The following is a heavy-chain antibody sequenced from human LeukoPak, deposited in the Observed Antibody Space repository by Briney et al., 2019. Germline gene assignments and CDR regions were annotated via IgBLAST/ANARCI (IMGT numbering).Heavy chain of an antibody. CDR3: AKEIGRQLER. D-gene: IGHD6-6*01. Sequence: PGGSLRLSCAASGFTFSNYAMHWVRQAPGKGLEWVAFLRHDGSQIYYGDSVKGRFTISRDNSKNTVYLQMNSLRAEDTAVYYCAKEIGRQLERWGQGTLVTVSS. V-gene: IGHV3-30*02. J-gene: IGHJ4*02. CDR2: LRHDGSQI. CDR1: GFTFSNYA.